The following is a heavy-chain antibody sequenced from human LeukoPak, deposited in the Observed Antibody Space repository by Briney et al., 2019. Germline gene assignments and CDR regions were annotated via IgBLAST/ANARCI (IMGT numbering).Heavy chain of an antibody. CDR2: ISYSGSP. V-gene: IGHV4-59*08. J-gene: IGHJ4*02. Sequence: RSGTPSLTRTVSGGYLSSFYCSWSAPPPRKGLEWIGYISYSGSPNYKASLMSRITMSVDMSKNHISLRLTSVTAADTAVYYCVGHQGSSTYDYWGQGILVTVSS. CDR1: GGYLSSFY. D-gene: IGHD2/OR15-2a*01. CDR3: VGHQGSSTYDY.